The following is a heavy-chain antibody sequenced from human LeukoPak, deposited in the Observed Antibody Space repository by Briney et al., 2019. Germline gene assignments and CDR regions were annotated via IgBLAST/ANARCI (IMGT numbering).Heavy chain of an antibody. Sequence: ASVKVSCKASGYTFTSYYMHWVRQAPGQGLEWMGIINPSGGSTSYAQKFQGRVTMTRDMSTSTVYMELSSLRSEDTAVYYCAYSNYSNYYYYYYYMDVWGKGTTVTVSS. CDR2: INPSGGST. V-gene: IGHV1-46*01. D-gene: IGHD4-11*01. J-gene: IGHJ6*03. CDR3: AYSNYSNYYYYYYYMDV. CDR1: GYTFTSYY.